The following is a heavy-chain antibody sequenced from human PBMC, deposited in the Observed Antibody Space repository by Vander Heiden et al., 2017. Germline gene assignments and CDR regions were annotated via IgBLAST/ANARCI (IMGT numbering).Heavy chain of an antibody. V-gene: IGHV3-23*01. D-gene: IGHD3-22*01. CDR3: AKGFEYYYDSSGYYHSFPHPLIDY. J-gene: IGHJ4*02. CDR2: ISGSGGST. Sequence: EVQLLESGGGLVQPGGSLRLPCAASGFTFSSYAMSWVRQAPGKGLEWVSAISGSGGSTYYADSVKGRFTISRDNSKNTLYLQMNSLRAEDTAVYYCAKGFEYYYDSSGYYHSFPHPLIDYWGQGTLVTVSS. CDR1: GFTFSSYA.